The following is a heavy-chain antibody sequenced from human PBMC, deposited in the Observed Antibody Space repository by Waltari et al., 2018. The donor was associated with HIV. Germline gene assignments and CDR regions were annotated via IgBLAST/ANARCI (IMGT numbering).Heavy chain of an antibody. Sequence: QVHLQQCGAGLVKPSEARSCGWPVYAWSLSEYYLSWLRQPPGKGVEWIGEINHSGDTSYTPTQKNRISMSGDMSKNQVSLKMTSVTAADTALYYGARGGGVAAGGLNWFDPWGQGTVVSVSS. J-gene: IGHJ5*02. CDR3: ARGGGVAAGGLNWFDP. D-gene: IGHD6-13*01. CDR2: INHSGDT. CDR1: AWSLSEYY. V-gene: IGHV4-34*01.